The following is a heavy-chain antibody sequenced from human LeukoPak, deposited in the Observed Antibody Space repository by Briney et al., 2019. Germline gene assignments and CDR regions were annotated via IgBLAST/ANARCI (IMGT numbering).Heavy chain of an antibody. V-gene: IGHV1-2*02. CDR3: ARDLAVTSSPFDY. CDR2: INPNSGGT. D-gene: IGHD3-22*01. J-gene: IGHJ4*02. Sequence: ASVKVSCKASGYTFTDYYIHWVRQAPGQGLEWMGWINPNSGGTNYAQKFQGRVTMTRDTSISTAYMELSRLRSDDTAVYYCARDLAVTSSPFDYWGQGTLVTVSS. CDR1: GYTFTDYY.